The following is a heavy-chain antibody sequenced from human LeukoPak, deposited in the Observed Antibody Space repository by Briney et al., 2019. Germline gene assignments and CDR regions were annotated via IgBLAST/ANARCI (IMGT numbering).Heavy chain of an antibody. V-gene: IGHV3-9*01. CDR3: AKDMAAAADGGYDY. Sequence: GGSLRLSCAASGFTFDDYAMHWVRQAPGKGLEWVSGISWNSGSIGYADSVKGRFTISRDNAKNSLYLQMNSLRAEDTALYYCAKDMAAAADGGYDYWGQGTLVTVYS. CDR2: ISWNSGSI. CDR1: GFTFDDYA. J-gene: IGHJ4*02. D-gene: IGHD6-13*01.